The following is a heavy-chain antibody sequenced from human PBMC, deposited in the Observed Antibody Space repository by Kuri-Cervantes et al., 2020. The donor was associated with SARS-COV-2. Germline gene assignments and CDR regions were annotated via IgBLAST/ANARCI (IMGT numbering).Heavy chain of an antibody. D-gene: IGHD3-10*01. V-gene: IGHV3-23*01. CDR1: GFTFSSYA. CDR2: IRGSGGST. J-gene: IGHJ4*02. Sequence: ESLKIFFSASGFTFSSYAMSWVRQAPGKGLEWVSAIRGSGGSTYYADSVKGRFTISRDNSKNTLYLQMNSLRAEDTAVYYCAKTTMVQGVIISGWIDYWGQGTLVTVSS. CDR3: AKTTMVQGVIISGWIDY.